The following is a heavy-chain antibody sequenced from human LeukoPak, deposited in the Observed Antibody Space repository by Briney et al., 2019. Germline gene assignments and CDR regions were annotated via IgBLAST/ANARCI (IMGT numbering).Heavy chain of an antibody. Sequence: SETLSLTCTVSGDSISSGGYYWSWIRQHPGKGLEWIGYIYYSGSTYYNPSLKSRVTVSVDTSKNQLSLKLSSVTTADTAVYYCARGAVLFDYWGQGTLVTVSS. J-gene: IGHJ4*02. V-gene: IGHV4-31*03. D-gene: IGHD6-19*01. CDR3: ARGAVLFDY. CDR1: GDSISSGGYY. CDR2: IYYSGST.